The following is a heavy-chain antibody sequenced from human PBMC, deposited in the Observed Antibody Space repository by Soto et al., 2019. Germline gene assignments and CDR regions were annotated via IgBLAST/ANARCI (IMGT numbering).Heavy chain of an antibody. D-gene: IGHD3-10*01. Sequence: KPSETLSLTCTVSTDSISRYRWGWVRQPPGKGLEWIAYVYTGGSANYNPSLQSRVTMSLDLAKKHFSLNLNSVTTADTAVYYCARDNFGSLDYWGQGALVTVSS. CDR1: TDSISRYR. CDR2: VYTGGSA. J-gene: IGHJ4*02. V-gene: IGHV4-4*08. CDR3: ARDNFGSLDY.